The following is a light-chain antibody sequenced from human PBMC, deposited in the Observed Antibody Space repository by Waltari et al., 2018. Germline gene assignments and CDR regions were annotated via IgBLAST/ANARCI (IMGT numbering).Light chain of an antibody. CDR3: QKYNSAPPT. Sequence: SRATHPPPSLPASVGDRATTTCRASQCISNYFAWYQKKPGNVPKLLIYAASTLQSGVPSRFSGSGSGTDFTLTISSLQPEDVATYCCQKYNSAPPTFGGGTKVEIK. CDR1: QCISNY. J-gene: IGKJ4*01. CDR2: AAS. V-gene: IGKV1-27*01.